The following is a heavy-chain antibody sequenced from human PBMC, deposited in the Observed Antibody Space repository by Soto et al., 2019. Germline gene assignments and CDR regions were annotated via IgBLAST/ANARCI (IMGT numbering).Heavy chain of an antibody. CDR2: INAGNGNT. J-gene: IGHJ6*02. D-gene: IGHD1-7*01. Sequence: GASVKVSCKASGYTFTSYAMHWVRQAPGQRLEWMGWINAGNGNTKYSQKFQGRVTITRDTSASTAYMELSSLRSEDTAVYYCAKSGLGGYNWNYEYYYYYGMYVCGQGTTVTVSS. CDR1: GYTFTSYA. V-gene: IGHV1-3*01. CDR3: AKSGLGGYNWNYEYYYYYGMYV.